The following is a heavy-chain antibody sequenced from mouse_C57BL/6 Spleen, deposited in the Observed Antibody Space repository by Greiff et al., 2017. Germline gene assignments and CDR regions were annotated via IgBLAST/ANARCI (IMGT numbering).Heavy chain of an antibody. CDR3: ARGDYYGSYWYFDV. CDR2: LDPSDSET. V-gene: IGHV1-52*01. D-gene: IGHD1-1*01. Sequence: QVQLQQPGAELVRPGSSVKLSCKASGYTFTTYWMHLVKQRPIQGLEWIGNLDPSDSETHYNQTFKDKATSTVDKSSSTAYMQLSSLTSEDSAVYYCARGDYYGSYWYFDVWGTGTTVTVSS. CDR1: GYTFTTYW. J-gene: IGHJ1*03.